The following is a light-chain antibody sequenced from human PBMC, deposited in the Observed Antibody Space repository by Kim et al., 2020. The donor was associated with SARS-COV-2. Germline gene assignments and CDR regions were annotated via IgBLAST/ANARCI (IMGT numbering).Light chain of an antibody. CDR2: GAS. CDR1: QIVSSSL. Sequence: SPGQRAPLSCRASQIVSSSLLGWYPQKPGQAPRLLMYGASSRATGIPYRFSGSGSWADFILTISRLEPEDFAVYYCQQYGIAPPYTFGQGTELEI. V-gene: IGKV3-20*01. J-gene: IGKJ2*01. CDR3: QQYGIAPPYT.